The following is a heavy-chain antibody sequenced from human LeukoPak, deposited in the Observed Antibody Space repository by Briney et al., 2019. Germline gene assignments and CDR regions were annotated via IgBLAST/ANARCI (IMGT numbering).Heavy chain of an antibody. Sequence: PGGSLRLSRAASGFTVSSNYMSWVRQAPGKGLEWVSVIYSGGSTYYADSVKGRFTISRDNSKNTLYLQMNSLRAEDTAVYYCARDSNEYGMDVWGQGTTVTVSS. D-gene: IGHD1-1*01. J-gene: IGHJ6*02. CDR2: IYSGGST. CDR1: GFTVSSNY. V-gene: IGHV3-66*01. CDR3: ARDSNEYGMDV.